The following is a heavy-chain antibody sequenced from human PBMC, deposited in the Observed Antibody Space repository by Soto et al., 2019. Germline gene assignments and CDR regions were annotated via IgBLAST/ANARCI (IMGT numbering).Heavy chain of an antibody. Sequence: PGGSLRLSCAASGFTFSTYWMHWVRQAPGKGLVWVSRINSDGSSTSYADSVKGRFTISRDNAKNTLYLQMNSLRADDTAVYYCAKAWEVNWFDHWGQGTLVTVSS. D-gene: IGHD1-26*01. V-gene: IGHV3-74*01. CDR2: INSDGSST. J-gene: IGHJ5*02. CDR3: AKAWEVNWFDH. CDR1: GFTFSTYW.